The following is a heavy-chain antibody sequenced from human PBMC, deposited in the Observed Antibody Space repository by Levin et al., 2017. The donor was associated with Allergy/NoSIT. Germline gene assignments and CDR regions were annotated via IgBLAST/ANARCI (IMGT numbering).Heavy chain of an antibody. CDR1: GFTFSNAW. CDR3: TTASGFYMYYYDSSGYYFDY. D-gene: IGHD3-22*01. V-gene: IGHV3-15*01. J-gene: IGHJ4*02. Sequence: ETLSLTCAASGFTFSNAWMSWVRQAPGKGLEWVGRIKSKTDGGTTDYAAPVKGRFTISRDDSKNTLYLQMNSLKTEDTAVYYCTTASGFYMYYYDSSGYYFDYWGQGTLVTVSS. CDR2: IKSKTDGGTT.